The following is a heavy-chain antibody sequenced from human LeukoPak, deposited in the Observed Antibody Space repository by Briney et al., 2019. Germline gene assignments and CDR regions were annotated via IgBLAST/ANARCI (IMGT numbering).Heavy chain of an antibody. CDR2: IKSKTDGGTT. J-gene: IGHJ4*02. D-gene: IGHD1-14*01. CDR3: TTDMRYPPYYFDY. V-gene: IGHV3-15*01. CDR1: GFTFSSYW. Sequence: GGSLRLSCAASGFTFSSYWMHWVRQAPGKGLEWVGRIKSKTDGGTTDYAAPVKGRFTISRDDSKNTLYLQMNSLKTEDTAVYYCTTDMRYPPYYFDYWGQGTLVTVSS.